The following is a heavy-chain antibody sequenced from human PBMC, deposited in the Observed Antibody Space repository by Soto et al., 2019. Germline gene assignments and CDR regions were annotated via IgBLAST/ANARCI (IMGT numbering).Heavy chain of an antibody. CDR1: GASVAGGSYY. D-gene: IGHD5-12*01. CDR2: IPSRGRP. Sequence: QVQLRDSGPGLVKPSQTLSLTCSVSGASVAGGSYYWSWVRQPPGKGLEWIGYIPSRGRPFYNPSLTSRGTISADTSKNQLSLQLTSVTAADTAVYYCARDTYSGYDFGLWGPGTLGTVSS. V-gene: IGHV4-30-4*01. J-gene: IGHJ5*02. CDR3: ARDTYSGYDFGL.